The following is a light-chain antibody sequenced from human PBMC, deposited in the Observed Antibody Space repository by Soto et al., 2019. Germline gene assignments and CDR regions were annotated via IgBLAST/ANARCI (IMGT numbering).Light chain of an antibody. Sequence: EIAMTQSPAVLSLSPGDRATLSCRAGQSVSNNLAWYQQKPGQTPRLVIYGASNRATGVPARFSGSGSGTDFTLTISSLQSEDFAFYYCLQYDDWHRTFGQGTKVDIK. CDR3: LQYDDWHRT. CDR1: QSVSNN. CDR2: GAS. V-gene: IGKV3D-15*01. J-gene: IGKJ1*01.